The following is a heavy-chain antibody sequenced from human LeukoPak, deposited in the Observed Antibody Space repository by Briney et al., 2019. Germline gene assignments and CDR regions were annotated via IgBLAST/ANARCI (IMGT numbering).Heavy chain of an antibody. Sequence: SETLSLTCTVSGGSVSSSGYYWGWIRQPPGKGLEWIGSIYYSGSTYYNPSLKSRVTISVDTSKNQFSLKLSSVTAADTAVYYCARTYYYDSSGYYPKAYYYYYYGMDVWGQGTTVTVSS. CDR3: ARTYYYDSSGYYPKAYYYYYYGMDV. CDR1: GGSVSSSGYY. J-gene: IGHJ6*02. V-gene: IGHV4-39*01. D-gene: IGHD3-22*01. CDR2: IYYSGST.